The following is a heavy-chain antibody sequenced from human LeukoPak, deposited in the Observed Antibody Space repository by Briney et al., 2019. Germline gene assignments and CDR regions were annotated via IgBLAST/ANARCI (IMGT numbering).Heavy chain of an antibody. CDR1: EFTFSSYA. D-gene: IGHD1-1*01. CDR3: AKDLPQQLLSDY. J-gene: IGHJ4*02. CDR2: ISYDGSNK. Sequence: GSLRLSCAASEFTFSSYAMHWVRQAPGRGLEWLALISYDGSNKLSADSVKGRFTISRDNSKNTLYLQMNSLRAEDTAVYYCAKDLPQQLLSDYWGQGTLVTVSS. V-gene: IGHV3-30-3*01.